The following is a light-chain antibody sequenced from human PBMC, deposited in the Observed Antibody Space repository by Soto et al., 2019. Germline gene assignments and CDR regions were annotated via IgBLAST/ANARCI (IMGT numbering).Light chain of an antibody. Sequence: DIQMTQSPSSVSASVGDRVTITCRASQAISRSLAWYQQKPGEAPKLLIYAASILQSGVPSRFSGRGSGTDFALAITRLQPEDFASYYYQQAKSFPCTFGPGTNV. CDR2: AAS. CDR1: QAISRS. J-gene: IGKJ3*01. V-gene: IGKV1-12*01. CDR3: QQAKSFPCT.